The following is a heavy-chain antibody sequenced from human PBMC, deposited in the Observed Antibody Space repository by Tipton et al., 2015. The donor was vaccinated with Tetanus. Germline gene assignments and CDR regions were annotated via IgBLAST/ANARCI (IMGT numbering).Heavy chain of an antibody. CDR1: GFTFDDYT. Sequence: SLRLSCAASGFTFDDYTMNWVRQAPGRGLEWVSSISSTTSYIYYSDSVKGRFTISRDNAKNSLYLQMNSLTADDTAVYFCASGSSLDYWGQGTLVTVSS. J-gene: IGHJ4*02. CDR2: ISSTTSYI. V-gene: IGHV3-21*01. CDR3: ASGSSLDY. D-gene: IGHD6-6*01.